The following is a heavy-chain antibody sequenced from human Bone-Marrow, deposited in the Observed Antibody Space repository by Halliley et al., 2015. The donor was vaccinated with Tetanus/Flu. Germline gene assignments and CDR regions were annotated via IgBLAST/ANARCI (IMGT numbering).Heavy chain of an antibody. CDR3: ARSGSSGYYHGMDV. CDR1: GFTFRNYG. CDR2: IWYDGTNE. D-gene: IGHD6-19*01. V-gene: IGHV3-33*01. J-gene: IGHJ6*02. Sequence: CAASGFTFRNYGMHWVRQAPGKGLEWVAVIWYDGTNEHYVDSVKGRFTISRENSKNTLYLQMNSLRVEDTAVYYCARSGSSGYYHGMDVWGQGTTVTVSS.